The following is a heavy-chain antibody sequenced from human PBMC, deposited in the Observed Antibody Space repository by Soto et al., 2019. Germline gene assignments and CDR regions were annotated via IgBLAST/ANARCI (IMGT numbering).Heavy chain of an antibody. CDR2: LDPRDSYS. Sequence: PGESLKISYQGSGYSFTSYWITWVRQVPGKGLQWMGRLDPRDSYSTYSPSFQGHVTISADKSTNTVYLQWSSLKASDTAMYFCARSYNWNGGNVDLWGQGTLVTVSS. V-gene: IGHV5-10-1*01. J-gene: IGHJ5*02. CDR1: GYSFTSYW. D-gene: IGHD1-1*01. CDR3: ARSYNWNGGNVDL.